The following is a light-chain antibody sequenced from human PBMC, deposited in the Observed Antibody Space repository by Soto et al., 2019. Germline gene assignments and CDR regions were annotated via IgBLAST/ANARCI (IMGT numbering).Light chain of an antibody. J-gene: IGKJ4*01. CDR3: QQFNRYPLT. V-gene: IGKV1-9*01. Sequence: DIQLTQSPSFLSASIGDRVTITCRASQGISSYLAWYQQKPGKAPKLLISAASTLQSGVPSRFSGSGSGTEFTLTISSLQPEDFATYYCQQFNRYPLTFGGGSKVEIK. CDR1: QGISSY. CDR2: AAS.